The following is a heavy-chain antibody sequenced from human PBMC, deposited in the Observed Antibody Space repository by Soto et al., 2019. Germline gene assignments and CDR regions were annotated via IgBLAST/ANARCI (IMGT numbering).Heavy chain of an antibody. J-gene: IGHJ4*02. Sequence: LRLSCAASGFTFSSYAMPWVRQAPGKGLEWVAVISYDGSNKYYADSVKGRFTISRDNSKNTLYLQMNSLRAEDTAVYYCARESYCGGDCYYYYFDYWGQGTLVTVSS. D-gene: IGHD2-21*02. CDR2: ISYDGSNK. V-gene: IGHV3-30-3*01. CDR1: GFTFSSYA. CDR3: ARESYCGGDCYYYYFDY.